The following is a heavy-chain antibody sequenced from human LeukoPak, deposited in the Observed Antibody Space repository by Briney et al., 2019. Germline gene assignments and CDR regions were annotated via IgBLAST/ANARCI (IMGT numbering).Heavy chain of an antibody. D-gene: IGHD3-16*01. J-gene: IGHJ4*02. V-gene: IGHV1-46*01. Sequence: YALEFQGRVTMTRDTSTSTVYMELSSLRSEDTAVYYCARDGGAYWGQGTLVTVSS. CDR3: ARDGGAY.